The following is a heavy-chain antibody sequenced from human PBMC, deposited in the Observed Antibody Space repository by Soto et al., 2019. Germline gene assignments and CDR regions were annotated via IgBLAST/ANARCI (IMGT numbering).Heavy chain of an antibody. V-gene: IGHV4-34*01. Sequence: LSLTCAVYGGSFSGYYWSWIRQPPGKGLEWIGEINHSGSTNYNPSLKSRVTISVDTSKNQFSLKLSSVTAADTAVYYCALYRYYDFWSGYSPGGFDPWGQGTLVTVSS. CDR1: GGSFSGYY. CDR3: ALYRYYDFWSGYSPGGFDP. D-gene: IGHD3-3*01. CDR2: INHSGST. J-gene: IGHJ5*02.